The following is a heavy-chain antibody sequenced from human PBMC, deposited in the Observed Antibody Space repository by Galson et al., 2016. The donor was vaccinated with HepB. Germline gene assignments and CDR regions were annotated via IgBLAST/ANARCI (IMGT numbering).Heavy chain of an antibody. Sequence: SLRLSCAASGFTFRSYWMHWVRQAPGKGLVWVSRINGGGISTTYADSVKGRFTISRGNAKNTLYLQMNSLRAEDTAVYYCARGGGFSSSSSFGYWGQGTLVTVSS. J-gene: IGHJ4*02. CDR1: GFTFRSYW. D-gene: IGHD2-2*01. CDR2: INGGGIST. CDR3: ARGGGFSSSSSFGY. V-gene: IGHV3-74*01.